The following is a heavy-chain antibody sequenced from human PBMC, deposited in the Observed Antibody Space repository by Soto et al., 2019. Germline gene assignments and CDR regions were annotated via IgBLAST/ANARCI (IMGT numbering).Heavy chain of an antibody. CDR1: GGSISTSDYY. V-gene: IGHV4-31*03. J-gene: IGHJ2*01. D-gene: IGHD3-10*01. CDR2: IYYSGDT. Sequence: QVQLQESGPGLVKPSQTLSLTCNVSGGSISTSDYYWSWIRQHPGKGLEWLGYIYYSGDTIYNPSFTGRVVISVDTSKNQVSLKMTAVTAADTAVYYCARDPRKARGCYFDLWGRGTLVTVSS. CDR3: ARDPRKARGCYFDL.